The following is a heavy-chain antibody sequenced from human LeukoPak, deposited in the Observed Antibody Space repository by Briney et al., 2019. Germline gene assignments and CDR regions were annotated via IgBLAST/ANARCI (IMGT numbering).Heavy chain of an antibody. CDR2: ISSSGSTI. D-gene: IGHD5-12*01. Sequence: PGGSLRLSCAASGFTFSSYEMNWVRQAPGKGLEWVSYISSSGSTIYYADSVKGRFTISGDNAKNSLYLQMNSLRAEDTAVYYCARDGEYSGYEPEAFDIWGQGTMVTVSS. CDR3: ARDGEYSGYEPEAFDI. V-gene: IGHV3-48*03. J-gene: IGHJ3*02. CDR1: GFTFSSYE.